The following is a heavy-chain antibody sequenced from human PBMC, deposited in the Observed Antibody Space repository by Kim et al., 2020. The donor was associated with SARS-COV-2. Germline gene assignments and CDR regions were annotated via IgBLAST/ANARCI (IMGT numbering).Heavy chain of an antibody. Sequence: ADSVKGRFTISRDNAKNSLYLQMNSLRAEDTAVYYCARDQDDYSWYFDLWGRGTLVTVSS. V-gene: IGHV3-21*01. D-gene: IGHD4-4*01. CDR3: ARDQDDYSWYFDL. J-gene: IGHJ2*01.